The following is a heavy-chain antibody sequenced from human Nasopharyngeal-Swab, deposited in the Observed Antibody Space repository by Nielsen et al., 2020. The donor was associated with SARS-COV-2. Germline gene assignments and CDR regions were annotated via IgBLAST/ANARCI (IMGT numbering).Heavy chain of an antibody. CDR2: ISSSSSYI. J-gene: IGHJ4*02. V-gene: IGHV3-21*01. Sequence: GESLKISCAASGFTFSSYSMNWVRQAPGKGLEWVSSISSSSSYIYYADSVKGRFTISRDNAKNSLYLQMNSLRAEDTAVYYCARSGELRFLEWLNTRPDYWGQGTLVSLL. D-gene: IGHD3-3*01. CDR3: ARSGELRFLEWLNTRPDY. CDR1: GFTFSSYS.